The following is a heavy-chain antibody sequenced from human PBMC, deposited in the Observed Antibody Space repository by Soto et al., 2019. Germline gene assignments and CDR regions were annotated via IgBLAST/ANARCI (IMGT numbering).Heavy chain of an antibody. Sequence: QVQLQESGPGLVKPSETLSLTCTVSGGSISSYYWSWIRQPPGKGLEWIGYIYYSGSTNYNPSLTSRVTLSVDTSKNQCSLKLSAVTAADTAVYYCARGRGGWFINQLLNAFDIWGQGTMVTVSS. D-gene: IGHD2-2*01. CDR1: GGSISSYY. CDR2: IYYSGST. J-gene: IGHJ3*02. V-gene: IGHV4-59*01. CDR3: ARGRGGWFINQLLNAFDI.